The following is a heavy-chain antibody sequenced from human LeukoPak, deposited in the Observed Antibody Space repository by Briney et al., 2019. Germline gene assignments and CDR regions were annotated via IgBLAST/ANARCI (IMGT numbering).Heavy chain of an antibody. CDR3: ARVSSGPDAFDI. V-gene: IGHV4-59*01. J-gene: IGHJ3*02. Sequence: PSETLSLTCTVSGGSISSYYWSWIRQPPGKGLEWIGYIYYSGSTNYDPSLKSRVTISVDTSKNQFSLKLSSVTAADTAVYYCARVSSGPDAFDIWGQGTMVTVSS. D-gene: IGHD3-22*01. CDR1: GGSISSYY. CDR2: IYYSGST.